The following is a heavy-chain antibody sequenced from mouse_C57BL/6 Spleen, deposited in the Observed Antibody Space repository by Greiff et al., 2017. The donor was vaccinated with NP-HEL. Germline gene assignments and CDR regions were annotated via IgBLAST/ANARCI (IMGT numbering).Heavy chain of an antibody. J-gene: IGHJ4*01. CDR2: ISSGSSTI. V-gene: IGHV5-17*01. D-gene: IGHD1-1*01. CDR1: GFTFSDYG. Sequence: EVQLVESGGGLVKPGGSLKLSCAASGFTFSDYGMHWVRQAPEKGLEWVAYISSGSSTIYYADTVKGRFTISRDNAKNTLFLQMTSLRSEDTAMYYCARLDYYYAYDYWGQGTSVTVSS. CDR3: ARLDYYYAYDY.